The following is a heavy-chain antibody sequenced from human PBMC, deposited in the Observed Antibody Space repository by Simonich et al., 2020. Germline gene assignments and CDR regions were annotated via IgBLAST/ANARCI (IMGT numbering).Heavy chain of an antibody. J-gene: IGHJ3*02. Sequence: QLQLQESGPGLVKPSETLSLTCTVSGGSISSSSYYWGWIRQPPGKGLEWIGSIYYIWSTYYNPSLKRRVTISGETSKNQFSLKLSSVTAADTAVYYCARRPRLTNFADAFDIWGQGTMVTVSS. D-gene: IGHD4-4*01. CDR2: IYYIWST. CDR1: GGSISSSSYY. V-gene: IGHV4-39*01. CDR3: ARRPRLTNFADAFDI.